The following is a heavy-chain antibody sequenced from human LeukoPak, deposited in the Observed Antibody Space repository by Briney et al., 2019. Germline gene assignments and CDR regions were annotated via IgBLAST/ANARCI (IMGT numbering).Heavy chain of an antibody. D-gene: IGHD6-19*01. CDR2: ISSSSSYI. V-gene: IGHV3-21*04. J-gene: IGHJ4*02. CDR3: TRNSGWYVIT. CDR1: GFTFSRYS. Sequence: GGSLTPSCPASGFTFSRYSMNWVRPAPGKGLEWVSSISSSSSYIYYAGSVEGRFTIARGNDKNSLYLQMNSLGVEDTAVYYWTRNSGWYVITWGQGTLVAVSS.